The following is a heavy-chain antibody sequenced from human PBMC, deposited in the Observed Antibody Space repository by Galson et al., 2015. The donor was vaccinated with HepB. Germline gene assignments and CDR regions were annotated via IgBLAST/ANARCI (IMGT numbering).Heavy chain of an antibody. CDR2: ITRGGETT. CDR3: AKDEGSGNFYHWFFDL. J-gene: IGHJ2*01. CDR1: EFTFSSYI. D-gene: IGHD1-26*01. Sequence: SLRLSCAASEFTFSSYIMSWVRQAPGKGLEWVSTITRGGETTYYADSVRGRFTISRDNSKNTLYLQMNSLRAEDTALYYCAKDEGSGNFYHWFFDLWGPGSLVTVSS. V-gene: IGHV3-23*01.